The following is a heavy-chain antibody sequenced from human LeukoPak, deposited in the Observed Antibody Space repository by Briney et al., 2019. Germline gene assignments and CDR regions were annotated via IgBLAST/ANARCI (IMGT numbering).Heavy chain of an antibody. D-gene: IGHD5/OR15-5a*01. V-gene: IGHV4-34*01. CDR3: ARYSVGARSFDY. CDR2: INHSGST. J-gene: IGHJ4*02. CDR1: GGSFSGYY. Sequence: SETLSLTCAVYGGSFSGYYWSWIRQPPGKGLEWIGEINHSGSTNYNPSLKSRVTISVDTSKNQFSLKLSSVTAADTAVYYCARYSVGARSFDYWGQGTLVTVSS.